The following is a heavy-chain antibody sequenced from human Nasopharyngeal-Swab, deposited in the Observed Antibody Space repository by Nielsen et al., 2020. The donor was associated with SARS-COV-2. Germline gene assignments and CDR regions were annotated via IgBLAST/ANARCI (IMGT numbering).Heavy chain of an antibody. CDR2: IYYSGST. CDR1: GGSVSSFY. V-gene: IGHV4-59*02. J-gene: IGHJ5*02. CDR3: ARYYRDFWSGYYTGWFDP. Sequence: SETLSLTCTVSGGSVSSFYWSWIRQPPGKGLEWIGYIYYSGSTNYNPSLKSRVTISVDTSKNQFSLKMSSVTAADTAEYYCARYYRDFWSGYYTGWFDPWGQGTLVTVSS. D-gene: IGHD3-3*01.